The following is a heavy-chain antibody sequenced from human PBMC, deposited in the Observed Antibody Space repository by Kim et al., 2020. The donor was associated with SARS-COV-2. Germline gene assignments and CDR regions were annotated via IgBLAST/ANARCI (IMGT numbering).Heavy chain of an antibody. V-gene: IGHV1-24*01. J-gene: IGHJ5*02. CDR3: ATAAVAGTPDWFDP. D-gene: IGHD6-19*01. Sequence: AQNFQGRVTMTEDTSTDTAYMELSSLRSEDTAFYYCATAAVAGTPDWFDPWGQGTLVTVSS.